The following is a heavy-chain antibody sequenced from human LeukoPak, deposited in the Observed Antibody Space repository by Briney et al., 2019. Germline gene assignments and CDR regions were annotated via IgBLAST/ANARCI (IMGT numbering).Heavy chain of an antibody. D-gene: IGHD3-16*01. Sequence: SETLSLTCTVSGGSISSSSYYWGWIRQPPGKGLEWIGSIYYSGSTYYNPSLKSRVTISVDTSKNQFSLKLSSVTAADTAVYYCARVCPQSWGCFDYWGQGTLVTVSS. CDR3: ARVCPQSWGCFDY. CDR1: GGSISSSSYY. J-gene: IGHJ4*02. CDR2: IYYSGST. V-gene: IGHV4-39*07.